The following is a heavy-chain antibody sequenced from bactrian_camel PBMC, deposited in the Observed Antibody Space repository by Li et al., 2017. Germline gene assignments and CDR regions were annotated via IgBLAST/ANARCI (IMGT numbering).Heavy chain of an antibody. J-gene: IGHJ6*01. Sequence: VQLVESGGGLVQPGGSLRLSCVASGYDVSRGYMAWFRQAPGKEREGVAAISPASGRRYYGDSVKGRFTISQDDAKNTVYLQMNSLEPEDTAIYYCAAGQGVGWCLDVIRVGAEADFDYWGHGTQVTVS. CDR3: AAGQGVGWCLDVIRVGAEADFDY. CDR2: ISPASGRR. D-gene: IGHD5*01. CDR1: GYDVSRGY. V-gene: IGHV3S40*01.